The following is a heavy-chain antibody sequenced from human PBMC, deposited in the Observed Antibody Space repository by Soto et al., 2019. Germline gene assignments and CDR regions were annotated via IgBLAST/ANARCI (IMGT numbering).Heavy chain of an antibody. D-gene: IGHD3-10*01. CDR1: GFTFSSYS. CDR2: ISSSSSYI. Sequence: GGSLRLSCAASGFTFSSYSMNWVRQAPGKGLEWVSSISSSSSYIYYADSVKGRFTISRDNAKNSLYLQMNSLRAEDTAVYYCARDGLLWFGETQRGDYFDYWGQGTLVTVSS. CDR3: ARDGLLWFGETQRGDYFDY. V-gene: IGHV3-21*01. J-gene: IGHJ4*02.